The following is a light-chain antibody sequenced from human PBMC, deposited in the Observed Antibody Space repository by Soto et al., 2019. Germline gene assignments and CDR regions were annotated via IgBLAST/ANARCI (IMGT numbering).Light chain of an antibody. J-gene: IGKJ1*01. Sequence: DIVMTQSPDSLAVPLGERATINCKSSQSVLYSSTNKNYLAWYQQKPGQPPNLLIYWASTRESGVPDRFSGSGSGTDFTLTISSLQAEDVAVYYCLQYYSTPQTFGQGTKVEIK. CDR3: LQYYSTPQT. CDR2: WAS. V-gene: IGKV4-1*01. CDR1: QSVLYSSTNKNY.